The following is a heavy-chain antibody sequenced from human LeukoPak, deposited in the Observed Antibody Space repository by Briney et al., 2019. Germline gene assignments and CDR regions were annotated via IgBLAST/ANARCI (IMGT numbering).Heavy chain of an antibody. CDR2: ISAYNGNT. J-gene: IGHJ3*02. Sequence: ASVKVSCKASGYTFTSYGISWVRQAPGQGLEWMGWISAYNGNTNYAQKLQGRVTMTTDTSTSTAYMELRSLRSDDTAVYYCARIRQINYDSSGYYGDDAFDIWGQGTMVTVSS. D-gene: IGHD3-22*01. CDR3: ARIRQINYDSSGYYGDDAFDI. CDR1: GYTFTSYG. V-gene: IGHV1-18*01.